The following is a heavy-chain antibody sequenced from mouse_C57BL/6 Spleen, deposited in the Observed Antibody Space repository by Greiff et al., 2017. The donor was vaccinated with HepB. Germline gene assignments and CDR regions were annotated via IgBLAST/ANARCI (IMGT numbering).Heavy chain of an antibody. Sequence: VQLQQPGAELVKPGASVKLSCKASGYTFTSYWMHWVKQRPGRGLEWIGRIDPNSGGTKYNEKFKSKATLTVDKPSSTAYMQLSSLTSEDSAVYYCARGGYYGSREAYYYAMDYWGQGTSVTVSS. V-gene: IGHV1-72*01. J-gene: IGHJ4*01. CDR1: GYTFTSYW. D-gene: IGHD1-1*01. CDR3: ARGGYYGSREAYYYAMDY. CDR2: IDPNSGGT.